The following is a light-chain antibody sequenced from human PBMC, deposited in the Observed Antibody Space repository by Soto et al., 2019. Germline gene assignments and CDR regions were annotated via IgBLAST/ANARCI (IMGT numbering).Light chain of an antibody. CDR2: GAS. J-gene: IGKJ5*01. V-gene: IGKV3-20*01. Sequence: EIVLTQSPGTLSLSPGERATLSCRASQSVSSSYLAWYQQKPGQAPRLLIYGASNRATGIPDRFSGSGSGTDFTLTISRLEPEDFAVYYCQQYGSSPLTFGPGTRLEIK. CDR3: QQYGSSPLT. CDR1: QSVSSSY.